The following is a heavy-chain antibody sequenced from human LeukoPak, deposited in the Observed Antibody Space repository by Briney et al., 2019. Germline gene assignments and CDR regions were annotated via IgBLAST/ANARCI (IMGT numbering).Heavy chain of an antibody. Sequence: PGGSLRLSCAASGFTFSSYAMSWVRQASGKGLEWVSAISGSGGSTYYADSVKGRFTISRDNSKNTLYLQMNSLRAEDTAVYYCAKGRYDYVWGSSTRYYFDYWGQGTLVTVSS. CDR1: GFTFSSYA. V-gene: IGHV3-23*01. D-gene: IGHD3-16*01. CDR2: ISGSGGST. J-gene: IGHJ4*02. CDR3: AKGRYDYVWGSSTRYYFDY.